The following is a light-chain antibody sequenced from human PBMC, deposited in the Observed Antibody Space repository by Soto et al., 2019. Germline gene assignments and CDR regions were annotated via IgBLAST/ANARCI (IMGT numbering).Light chain of an antibody. Sequence: QSVLTQPASVSGSPGQSITISCTGTSSDVGSYNLVSWYQQHPGKAPKLIIYEGSKRPSGVSNRFAGSKSGNTASLTISGLQAEDEADYYCCSDAGSSTLVFGGGTKLTVL. CDR3: CSDAGSSTLV. V-gene: IGLV2-23*01. CDR2: EGS. CDR1: SSDVGSYNL. J-gene: IGLJ3*02.